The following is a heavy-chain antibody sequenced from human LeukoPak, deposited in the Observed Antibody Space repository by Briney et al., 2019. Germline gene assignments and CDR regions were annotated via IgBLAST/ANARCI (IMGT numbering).Heavy chain of an antibody. CDR1: GGSISSGDYY. Sequence: PSETLSLTCTVSGGSISSGDYYWSWIRQPPGKGLKWIGYIYYSGSTYYNPSLKSRVTISVDTSKNQFSLKLSSVTAADTAVYYCARDRSGYLTTDWGQGTLVTVSS. V-gene: IGHV4-30-4*01. J-gene: IGHJ4*02. CDR2: IYYSGST. D-gene: IGHD5-12*01. CDR3: ARDRSGYLTTD.